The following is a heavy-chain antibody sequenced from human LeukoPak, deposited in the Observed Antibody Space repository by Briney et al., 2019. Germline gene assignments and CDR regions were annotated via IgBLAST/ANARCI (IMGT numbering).Heavy chain of an antibody. CDR2: IYSGGRT. CDR1: GFTISSKY. D-gene: IGHD3-3*01. J-gene: IGHJ4*02. V-gene: IGHV3-66*01. Sequence: GGSLRLSCAASGFTISSKYVSWVRQAPGKGLEWVSVIYSGGRTYYADSVKGRFTISRDNSKNTLYLQMNTLRAEDTAMFYCARARNNYDESGYSALDHWGQGTLVTVSS. CDR3: ARARNNYDESGYSALDH.